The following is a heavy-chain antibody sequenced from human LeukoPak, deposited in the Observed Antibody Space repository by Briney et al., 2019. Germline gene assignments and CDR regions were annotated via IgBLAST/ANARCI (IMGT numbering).Heavy chain of an antibody. Sequence: ASVKVSCKASGYTFTSYDINWVRQATGQGLEWMGWMNPNSGNTGYAQKFQGRVTMTRNTSISTAYMELSSLRSEDTAVHYCARDMRVGATIYDAFDIWGQGTMVIVSS. D-gene: IGHD1-26*01. CDR1: GYTFTSYD. CDR2: MNPNSGNT. J-gene: IGHJ3*02. V-gene: IGHV1-8*01. CDR3: ARDMRVGATIYDAFDI.